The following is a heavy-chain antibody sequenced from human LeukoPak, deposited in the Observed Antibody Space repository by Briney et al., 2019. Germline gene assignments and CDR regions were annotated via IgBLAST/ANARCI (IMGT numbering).Heavy chain of an antibody. V-gene: IGHV3-48*03. CDR1: GLILRSYE. J-gene: IGHJ3*02. CDR3: TRDGSGNYDGSFDI. Sequence: GGSLRLSCVVSGLILRSYEMNWVRQPPGKGLEWVSYISSSGGTIYYADSVKGRFTISRDTAKNSLYLQMNSLRGEDTAVYYCTRDGSGNYDGSFDIWGQGTMVTVSS. CDR2: ISSSGGTI. D-gene: IGHD3-10*01.